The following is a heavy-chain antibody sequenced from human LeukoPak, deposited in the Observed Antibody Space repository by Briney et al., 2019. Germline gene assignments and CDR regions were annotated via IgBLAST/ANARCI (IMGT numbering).Heavy chain of an antibody. CDR1: GFTFSDAW. V-gene: IGHV3-15*01. CDR2: IKSKTDGGAI. D-gene: IGHD3-3*01. Sequence: GGSLRLSCAASGFTFSDAWMSWVRQSPGKGLEWVGRIKSKTDGGAIDYAAPVKGRFTISRDDSKNTLYLQMNSLKTEDTAVYYCTTPVLRFLEWDYWGQGTLVTVSS. J-gene: IGHJ4*02. CDR3: TTPVLRFLEWDY.